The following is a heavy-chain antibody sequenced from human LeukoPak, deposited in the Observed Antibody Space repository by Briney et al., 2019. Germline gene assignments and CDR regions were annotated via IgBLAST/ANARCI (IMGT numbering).Heavy chain of an antibody. Sequence: SETLFLTCTVSGGSISSYYWSWIRQPAGKGLEWIGRIYTSGSTNYNPSLKSRVTMSVDTSKNQFSLKLSSVTAADTAVYYCAGSSGWYNYFDYWGQGTLVTVSS. D-gene: IGHD6-19*01. CDR3: AGSSGWYNYFDY. CDR2: IYTSGST. CDR1: GGSISSYY. J-gene: IGHJ4*02. V-gene: IGHV4-4*07.